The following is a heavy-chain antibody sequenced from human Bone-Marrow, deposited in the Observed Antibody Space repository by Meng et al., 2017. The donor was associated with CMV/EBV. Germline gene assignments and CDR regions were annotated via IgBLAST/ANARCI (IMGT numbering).Heavy chain of an antibody. CDR1: GFSFENYM. J-gene: IGHJ4*02. CDR2: ITWDAGSS. Sequence: GGSLRLSCAASGFSFENYMMHWVRQAPGKGLEWVSDITWDAGSSHYADSVKGRFTISRDNSKNSLFLQMNRLRNEDTALYYCAKDTGNYRGFDYWGPGTLVTVSS. D-gene: IGHD5-24*01. CDR3: AKDTGNYRGFDY. V-gene: IGHV3-43*01.